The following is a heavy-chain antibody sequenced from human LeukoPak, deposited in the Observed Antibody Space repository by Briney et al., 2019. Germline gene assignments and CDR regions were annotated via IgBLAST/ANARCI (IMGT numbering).Heavy chain of an antibody. V-gene: IGHV3-7*01. J-gene: IGHJ5*02. CDR1: GFSINNYW. CDR2: IKGDASEK. D-gene: IGHD6-19*01. CDR3: ARQAGVT. Sequence: GGSLRLSCAVSGFSINNYWMTWYRQAPGKGLECVAHIKGDASEKYYLDSVKGRFTISRDNAKNSLYLQMNSLRAEDTAVYYCARQAGVTWGQGTLVTVS.